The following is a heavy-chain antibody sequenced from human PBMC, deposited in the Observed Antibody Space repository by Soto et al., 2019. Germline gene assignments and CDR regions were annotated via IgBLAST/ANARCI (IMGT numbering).Heavy chain of an antibody. V-gene: IGHV1-69*13. CDR3: ARDKENWNDSWFDP. CDR1: GGTFSSYA. D-gene: IGHD1-1*01. CDR2: IIPIFGTA. J-gene: IGHJ5*02. Sequence: SVKVSCKASGGTFSSYAISWVRQAPGQGLEWMGGIIPIFGTANYAQKFQGRVTITADESTSTAYMELSSLRSEDTAVYYCARDKENWNDSWFDPWGQGTLVTVSX.